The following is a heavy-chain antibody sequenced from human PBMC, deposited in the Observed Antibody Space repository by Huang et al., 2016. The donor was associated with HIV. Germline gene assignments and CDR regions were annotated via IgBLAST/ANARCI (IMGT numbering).Heavy chain of an antibody. CDR2: INSDGSST. Sequence: EVQLVESGGGFVQPGGSLRLSCAASGFSISSYWMHWVRQAPGKGLVWVSRINSDGSSTSYADSVKGRFTISRDNAKNTLYLQMNSLRAEDTAVYYCARDPRIQSWLNFFDYWGQGTLVSVSS. D-gene: IGHD3-22*01. CDR3: ARDPRIQSWLNFFDY. CDR1: GFSISSYW. V-gene: IGHV3-74*01. J-gene: IGHJ4*02.